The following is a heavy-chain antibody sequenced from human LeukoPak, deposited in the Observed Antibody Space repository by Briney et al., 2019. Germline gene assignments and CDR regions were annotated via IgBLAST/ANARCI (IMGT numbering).Heavy chain of an antibody. J-gene: IGHJ5*02. Sequence: HPGGSLRLSCAACGFTFGSYLMIWVRDAPGEGLEGVANIKQAGSDRRYVASVKGRFTISRANAKTTLYLQINSLMGEDTAVYYCARGIVGSPAAPYSCFAPWGQATLVTVSS. V-gene: IGHV3-7*03. CDR3: ARGIVGSPAAPYSCFAP. D-gene: IGHD2-2*01. CDR1: GFTFGSYL. CDR2: IKQAGSDR.